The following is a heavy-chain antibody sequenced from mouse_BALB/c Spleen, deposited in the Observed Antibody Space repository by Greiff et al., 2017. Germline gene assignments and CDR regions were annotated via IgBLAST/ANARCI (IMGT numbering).Heavy chain of an antibody. CDR1: GDSITSGY. J-gene: IGHJ4*01. Sequence: DVQLVESGPSLVKPSQTLSLTCSVTGDSITSGYWNWIRKFPGNKLEYMGYISYSGSTYYNPSLKSRISITRDTSKNQYYLQLNSVTTEDTATYYCARWGSYGYGGYAMDYWGQGTSVTVSS. CDR2: ISYSGST. CDR3: ARWGSYGYGGYAMDY. V-gene: IGHV3-8*02. D-gene: IGHD1-2*01.